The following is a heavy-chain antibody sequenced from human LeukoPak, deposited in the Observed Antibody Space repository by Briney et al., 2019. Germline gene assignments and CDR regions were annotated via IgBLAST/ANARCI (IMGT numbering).Heavy chain of an antibody. D-gene: IGHD4/OR15-4a*01. V-gene: IGHV4-34*01. Sequence: SETLSLTCAVYGGSFSGYCWSWIRQPPGKGLEWIGEINHSGSTNYNPSLKSRVTISVDTSKNQFSLKLSSVTAADTAVYYCARGANPRHYFDYWGQGTLVTVSS. CDR3: ARGANPRHYFDY. CDR1: GGSFSGYC. J-gene: IGHJ4*02. CDR2: INHSGST.